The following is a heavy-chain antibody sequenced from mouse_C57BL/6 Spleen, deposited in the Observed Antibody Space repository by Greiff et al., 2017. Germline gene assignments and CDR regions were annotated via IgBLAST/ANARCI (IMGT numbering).Heavy chain of an antibody. J-gene: IGHJ2*01. Sequence: QVQLQQPGAELVQPGASVKMSCKASGYTFTSYWITWVKQRPGQGLEWLGDIYPGSGSTNYTAKFKSKATLTVDTSSSTAYMQLSSLTSEDSAVYYGARSTTVGAKHFDYWGQGTTLTVSS. V-gene: IGHV1-55*01. CDR1: GYTFTSYW. CDR3: ARSTTVGAKHFDY. D-gene: IGHD1-1*01. CDR2: IYPGSGST.